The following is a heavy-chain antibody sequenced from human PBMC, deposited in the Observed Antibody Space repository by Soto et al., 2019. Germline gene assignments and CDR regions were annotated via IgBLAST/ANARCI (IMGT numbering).Heavy chain of an antibody. V-gene: IGHV3-21*01. CDR1: GFSFKTYS. J-gene: IGHJ4*02. Sequence: LRLSCAASGFSFKTYSMSWVRQVPGKGLEWVSTISSSSRSIYYADSVKGRFTTSRDNAENSLSLQVNSLRPDDTAVYYCARGGDMATMGYWGQGTLVTVSS. CDR3: ARGGDMATMGY. CDR2: ISSSSRSI. D-gene: IGHD5-12*01.